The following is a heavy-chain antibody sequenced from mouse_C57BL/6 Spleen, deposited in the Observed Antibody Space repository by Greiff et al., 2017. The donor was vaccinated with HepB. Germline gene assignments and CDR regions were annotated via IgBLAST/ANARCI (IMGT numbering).Heavy chain of an antibody. CDR3: TRDLFITTVVAHYYAMDY. D-gene: IGHD1-1*01. V-gene: IGHV1-15*01. Sequence: VQLQQSGAELVRPGASVTLSCKASGYTFTGYEMHWVKQTPVHGLEWIGAIDPETGGTAYNQKFKGKAILTADKSSSTAYMELRSLTSEDSAVYYCTRDLFITTVVAHYYAMDYWGQGTSVTVSS. J-gene: IGHJ4*01. CDR1: GYTFTGYE. CDR2: IDPETGGT.